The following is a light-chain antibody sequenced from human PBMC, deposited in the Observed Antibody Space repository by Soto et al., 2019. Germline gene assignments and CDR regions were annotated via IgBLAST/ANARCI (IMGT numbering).Light chain of an antibody. Sequence: QSVLSQPASVSGSPGQSITISCTGTSSDVGSNNLVSWYQQHPGKAPKLMIYEVTKRPSGISNRFSGSKSGNTASLTISGLQAEDEADYYCSSYTSSSTYVLGTGTKVTVL. CDR1: SSDVGSNNL. J-gene: IGLJ1*01. V-gene: IGLV2-14*02. CDR2: EVT. CDR3: SSYTSSSTYV.